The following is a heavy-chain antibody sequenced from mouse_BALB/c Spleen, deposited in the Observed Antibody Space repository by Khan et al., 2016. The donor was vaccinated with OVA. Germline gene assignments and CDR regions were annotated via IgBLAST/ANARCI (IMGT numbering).Heavy chain of an antibody. J-gene: IGHJ4*01. Sequence: QVQLKESGPGLVAPSQSLSITCTVSGLSLSRYNIYWVRQPPGKGLEWLGMIWGGGGTDYNSTLKSRLSIWKDNSKRQVLLKMNSLQVDDTAMYYCARAYFRYDGNYAMDYWGQGTSITVSS. CDR2: IWGGGGT. CDR3: ARAYFRYDGNYAMDY. D-gene: IGHD2-14*01. CDR1: GLSLSRYN. V-gene: IGHV2-6-4*01.